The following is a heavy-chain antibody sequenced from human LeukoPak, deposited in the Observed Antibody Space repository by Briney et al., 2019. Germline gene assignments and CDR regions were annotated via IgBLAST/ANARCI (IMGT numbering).Heavy chain of an antibody. V-gene: IGHV1-18*01. D-gene: IGHD2-2*01. CDR3: ARDAVYCSSTSCYPYYYYMDV. Sequence: ASVKVSCKASGYTFTSYGISWVRQAPGQGLEWMGWISAYNGNTNYAQKLQGRVTMTTDTSTSTAYMELRSLRSDDTAVYYCARDAVYCSSTSCYPYYYYMDVWGKGTTVTISS. J-gene: IGHJ6*03. CDR2: ISAYNGNT. CDR1: GYTFTSYG.